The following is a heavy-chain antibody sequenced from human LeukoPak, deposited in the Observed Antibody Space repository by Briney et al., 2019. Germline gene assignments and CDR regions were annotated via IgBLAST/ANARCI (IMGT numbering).Heavy chain of an antibody. V-gene: IGHV1-18*01. J-gene: IGHJ6*01. D-gene: IGHD6-19*01. CDR1: GYTFTSYG. CDR3: ARDRYSAVAGNGYYYYGMDG. CDR2: INTYNGDT. Sequence: SGVPVSCLGSGYTFTSYGLRWLRPAPAQGLAWMGWINTYNGDTHYAHKLQGRVTMTTDTSTSTDYMELRSLRSDDTAVYYCARDRYSAVAGNGYYYYGMDGCRQATTVTAS.